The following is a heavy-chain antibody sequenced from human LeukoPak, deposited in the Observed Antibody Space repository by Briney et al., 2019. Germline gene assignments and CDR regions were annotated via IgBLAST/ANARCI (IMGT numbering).Heavy chain of an antibody. CDR1: GYSISSGYY. J-gene: IGHJ4*02. Sequence: KSSETLSLTCTVSGYSISSGYYWGWIRQPPGKGLEWLGYVYFSGSTYYNPSLKSRVSISLDMSKRDFSLKLTSVTAADTAVYYCAAMTIVRAVPSDYWGQGALVTVSS. D-gene: IGHD3-22*01. CDR2: VYFSGST. V-gene: IGHV4-38-2*02. CDR3: AAMTIVRAVPSDY.